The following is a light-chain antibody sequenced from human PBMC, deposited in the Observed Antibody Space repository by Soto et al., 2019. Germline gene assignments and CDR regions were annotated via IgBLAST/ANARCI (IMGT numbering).Light chain of an antibody. J-gene: IGKJ4*01. Sequence: DIQMTQSPSSMSAAVGDRVTITCRASQGISNYLAWYQHKPGKVPKLLIYAASTLQSGVPSRFSGSGTGTDFTLTISSLQPEDVATYYCQKYNSAPLTLGGGTKVEIK. CDR1: QGISNY. CDR3: QKYNSAPLT. CDR2: AAS. V-gene: IGKV1-27*01.